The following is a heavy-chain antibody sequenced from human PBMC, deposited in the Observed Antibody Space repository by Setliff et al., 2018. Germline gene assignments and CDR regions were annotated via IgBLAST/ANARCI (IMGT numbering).Heavy chain of an antibody. J-gene: IGHJ4*02. V-gene: IGHV3-30-3*01. CDR3: ARGQGSQAY. CDR1: GFTFSNYY. D-gene: IGHD1-26*01. Sequence: GGSLRLSCAASGFTFSNYYMTWIRQAPGKGLEWVAVMSLDETNKYYADSVRGRFTISRDISKDSLYLQMNSLRAEDTAVYYCARGQGSQAYWGQGTLVTVSS. CDR2: MSLDETNK.